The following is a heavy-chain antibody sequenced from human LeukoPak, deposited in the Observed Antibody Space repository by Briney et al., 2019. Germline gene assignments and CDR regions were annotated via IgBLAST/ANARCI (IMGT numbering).Heavy chain of an antibody. D-gene: IGHD5-12*01. CDR1: GFTFSSYS. Sequence: GGSLRLSCAASGFTFSSYSMNWVRQAPGKGLEWVSSISSSSSYIYYADSVKGRFTISRDNAKNSLYLQMNSLRAEDTPVYYCASGPIVAQRRDYYYGMDVWGKGTTVTVSS. CDR2: ISSSSSYI. CDR3: ASGPIVAQRRDYYYGMDV. V-gene: IGHV3-21*01. J-gene: IGHJ6*04.